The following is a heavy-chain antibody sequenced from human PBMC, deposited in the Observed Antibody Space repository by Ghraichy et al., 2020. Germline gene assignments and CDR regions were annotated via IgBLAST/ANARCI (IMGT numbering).Heavy chain of an antibody. D-gene: IGHD4-11*01. CDR2: ISGSGGGT. J-gene: IGHJ4*02. CDR3: AKAAGLTVTSAGKDY. CDR1: GFTFSSYA. V-gene: IGHV3-23*01. Sequence: LSLTCAASGFTFSSYAMSWVRQAPGKGLEWVSGISGSGGGTYYADSVKGRFTISRDNSKNTLYLQMNSLRAEDTAVYYCAKAAGLTVTSAGKDYWGQGTLVTVSS.